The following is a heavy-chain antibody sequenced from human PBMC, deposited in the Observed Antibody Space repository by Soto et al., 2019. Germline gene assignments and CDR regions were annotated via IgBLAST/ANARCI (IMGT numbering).Heavy chain of an antibody. CDR3: ASPVLPGNKYYFDY. CDR1: GFTFSTYA. J-gene: IGHJ4*02. CDR2: ISSSSSTI. D-gene: IGHD3-10*01. V-gene: IGHV3-48*02. Sequence: PGGSLRLSCVASGFTFSTYAMNWVRQAPGKGLEWVSYISSSSSTIHYADSVKGRFTISRDNAKNSLYLQMNSLRDEDTAIYYCASPVLPGNKYYFDYWGQGTLVTVSS.